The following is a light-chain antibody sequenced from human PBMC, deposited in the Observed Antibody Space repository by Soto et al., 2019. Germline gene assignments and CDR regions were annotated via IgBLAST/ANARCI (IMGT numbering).Light chain of an antibody. CDR1: QSISSY. Sequence: IQMTQSPSSLSASVGDRVTITCRASQSISSYLNWYQQKPGKAPKLLIYAVSRLQSGVPSRFSGSGSRTEFTLTISSLQPEDFATYYCQQSHRTTWTFGRGTKVEIK. CDR3: QQSHRTTWT. J-gene: IGKJ1*01. CDR2: AVS. V-gene: IGKV1-39*01.